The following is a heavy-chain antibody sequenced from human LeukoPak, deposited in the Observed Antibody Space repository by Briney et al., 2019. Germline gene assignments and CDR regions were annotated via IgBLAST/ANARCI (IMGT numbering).Heavy chain of an antibody. CDR3: ASQQSFHYYYMDV. CDR2: INADGSST. J-gene: IGHJ6*03. D-gene: IGHD2/OR15-2a*01. Sequence: GGSLRLSCAASGFTFNTFWMHWVRQAPGEGLVWVSSINADGSSTSHADSMKGRFTISRDNAKNTLYLQMNSLRADDTAVYYCASQQSFHYYYMDVWGKGTTVTVPS. V-gene: IGHV3-74*01. CDR1: GFTFNTFW.